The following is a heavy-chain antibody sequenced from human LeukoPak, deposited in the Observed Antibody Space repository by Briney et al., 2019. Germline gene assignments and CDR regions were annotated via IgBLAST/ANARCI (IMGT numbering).Heavy chain of an antibody. CDR2: ISAYNDNT. V-gene: IGHV1-18*01. Sequence: ASVKVSCKASGYTFTSYGINWVRQAPGQGLEWMGWISAYNDNTNYAQKLQGRVTMTTDTSTSTAYMELRSLRSDDTAVYYCARDLTTVTRALSDYWGQGTLVTVSS. CDR3: ARDLTTVTRALSDY. CDR1: GYTFTSYG. J-gene: IGHJ4*02. D-gene: IGHD4-17*01.